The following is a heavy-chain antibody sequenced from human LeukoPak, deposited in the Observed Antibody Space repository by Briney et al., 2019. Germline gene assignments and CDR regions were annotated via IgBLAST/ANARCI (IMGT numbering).Heavy chain of an antibody. V-gene: IGHV3-74*01. Sequence: GGSLRLSCAASGFIFSSWWMIWFRRLPGKGLVSVSHINTDGSYILYADSVKGRFTISRDNAKNTLYLQMNSLRPEDTGVYYCTTFGIDWSLSYWGQGALVTVSS. CDR2: INTDGSYI. CDR3: TTFGIDWSLSY. CDR1: GFIFSSWW. D-gene: IGHD3-9*01. J-gene: IGHJ4*02.